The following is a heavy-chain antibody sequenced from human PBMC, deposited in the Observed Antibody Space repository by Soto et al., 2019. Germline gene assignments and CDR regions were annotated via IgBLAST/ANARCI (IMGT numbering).Heavy chain of an antibody. Sequence: SETLSLTCTVSGDSISSADYHWSWIRQTPGKGLEWIGHIFYSGTTYYNPSLKSRLTISVDTSKNHFSLRLTSVTAADTAVYYCARDLWVEPELYYYGMDVWGQGTTVTVSS. CDR3: ARDLWVEPELYYYGMDV. D-gene: IGHD1-1*01. CDR2: IFYSGTT. V-gene: IGHV4-30-4*01. J-gene: IGHJ6*02. CDR1: GDSISSADYH.